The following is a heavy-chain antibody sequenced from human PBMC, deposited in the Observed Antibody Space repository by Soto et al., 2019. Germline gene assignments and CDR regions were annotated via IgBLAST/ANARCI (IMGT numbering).Heavy chain of an antibody. CDR2: ISGSGGST. J-gene: IGHJ6*03. V-gene: IGHV3-23*01. Sequence: GSLRLSCAASGFTFSSYAMSWVRQAPGKGLEWVSAISGSGGSTYYADSVKGRFTISRDNSKNTLYLQMNSLRAEDTAVYYCAKDNTGMTTVTTAGRYYYYYMDDWGKGTTVTVSS. CDR3: AKDNTGMTTVTTAGRYYYYYMDD. CDR1: GFTFSSYA. D-gene: IGHD4-17*01.